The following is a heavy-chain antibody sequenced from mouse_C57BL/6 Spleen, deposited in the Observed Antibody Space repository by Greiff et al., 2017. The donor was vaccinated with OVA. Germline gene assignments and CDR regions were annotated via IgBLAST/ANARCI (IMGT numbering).Heavy chain of an antibody. CDR1: GFTFSDYY. D-gene: IGHD6-1*01. CDR2: INYDGSST. V-gene: IGHV5-16*01. CDR3: ARDGADYAMDY. Sequence: EVKLVESEGGLVQPGRSMKLSCTASGFTFSDYYMAWVRQVPEKGLEWVANINYDGSSTYYLDSLKSRFIISRDNAKNILYLQMSSLKSEDTATYYCARDGADYAMDYWGQGTSVTVSS. J-gene: IGHJ4*01.